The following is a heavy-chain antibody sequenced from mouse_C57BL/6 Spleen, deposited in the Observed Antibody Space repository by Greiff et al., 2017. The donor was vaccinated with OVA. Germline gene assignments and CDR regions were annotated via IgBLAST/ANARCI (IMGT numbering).Heavy chain of an antibody. J-gene: IGHJ2*01. D-gene: IGHD1-1*01. CDR2: IRLKSDNYAS. V-gene: IGHV6-3*01. CDR1: GFTFSNYW. Sequence: EVQRVESGGGLVQPGGSMKLSCVASGFTFSNYWMNWVRQSPEKGLEWVAQIRLKSDNYASHYAESVKGRFTISRDEYKSSVYLQLTNLSAEDTGIYSCTGDYCTDYWGQGTTLTVSS. CDR3: TGDYCTDY.